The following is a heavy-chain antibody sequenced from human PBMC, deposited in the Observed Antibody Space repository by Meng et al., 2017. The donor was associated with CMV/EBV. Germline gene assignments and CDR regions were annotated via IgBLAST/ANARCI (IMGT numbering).Heavy chain of an antibody. D-gene: IGHD6-13*01. CDR2: IYYSGST. CDR3: ARAQYSSSCDY. J-gene: IGHJ4*02. Sequence: QVQLQALGPGLVNPSPTLSLSSSVSCGSISSGDYYWCWIRQPPGKGLEWIGYIYYSGSTYYNPSLKSRVTISVDTSKNQFSLKLSSVTAADTAVYYCARAQYSSSCDYWGQGTLVTVSS. CDR1: CGSISSGDYY. V-gene: IGHV4-30-4*08.